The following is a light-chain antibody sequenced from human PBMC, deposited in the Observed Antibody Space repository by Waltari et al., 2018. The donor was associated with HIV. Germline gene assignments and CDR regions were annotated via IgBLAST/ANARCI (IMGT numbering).Light chain of an antibody. J-gene: IGLJ3*02. Sequence: QSMLTQPPSVSAAPGQKVTISCSGTGSNLANNYVSWYQHRPGAAPKPVIYGNDNPPSGIPDRVSGSTSGAAATLVIAGIQTGDEGDYYCGTWDSSLNAGVFGGGTKLTVL. V-gene: IGLV1-51*01. CDR2: GND. CDR1: GSNLANNY. CDR3: GTWDSSLNAGV.